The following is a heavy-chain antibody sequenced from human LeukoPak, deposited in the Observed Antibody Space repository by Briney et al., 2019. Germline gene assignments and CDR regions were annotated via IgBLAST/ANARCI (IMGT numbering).Heavy chain of an antibody. CDR3: ARGWRGYSYGPNYCYYYMGV. CDR1: GFTFSSSG. CDR2: ISGGGNYA. V-gene: IGHV3-23*01. J-gene: IGHJ6*03. Sequence: GGSLRLSCAASGFTFSSSGMSWVRQAPGKGLDWVSVISGGGNYAYYADSVKGRLTISRDNSKNTLYLQMNSLRAEDPAVYYCARGWRGYSYGPNYCYYYMGVWGKGTTVTISS. D-gene: IGHD5-18*01.